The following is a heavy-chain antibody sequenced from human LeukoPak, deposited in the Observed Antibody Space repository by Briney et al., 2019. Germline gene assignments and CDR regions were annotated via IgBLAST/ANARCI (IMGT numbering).Heavy chain of an antibody. CDR1: GYTFAIYG. D-gene: IGHD2-21*02. J-gene: IGHJ5*02. V-gene: IGHV1-18*01. CDR2: ISPYDGDT. CDR3: ARDYCTRGGDCYKEDLFDP. Sequence: ASVKVSCKTSGYTFAIYGISWVRQAPGQGLEWMAWISPYDGDTNYAQNFEGRVTMTTETSTSTAYMELRSLRSDDTAIYYCARDYCTRGGDCYKEDLFDPWGQGTLVTVSS.